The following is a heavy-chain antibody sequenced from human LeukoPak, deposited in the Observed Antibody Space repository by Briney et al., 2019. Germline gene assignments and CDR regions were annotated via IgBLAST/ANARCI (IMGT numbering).Heavy chain of an antibody. CDR2: IYYSGST. J-gene: IGHJ4*02. Sequence: SETLSLTCTDSDGSISSGDYYWSWIRQHLGKGLEWIGYIYYSGSTYYNPSLKSRVSISVDTSKNQFSLKLSSVTAADTAVYYCARGGDLGYWGQGTLVTVSS. CDR1: DGSISSGDYY. V-gene: IGHV4-31*03. CDR3: ARGGDLGY. D-gene: IGHD2-21*02.